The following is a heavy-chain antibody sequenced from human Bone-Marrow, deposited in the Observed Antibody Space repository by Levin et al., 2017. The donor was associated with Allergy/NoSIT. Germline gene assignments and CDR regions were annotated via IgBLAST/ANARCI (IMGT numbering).Heavy chain of an antibody. Sequence: GESLKISCAASGFIFRNYAMNWVRQAPGKGLEWVSQISGSGGNTHYADSVKGRFTISRDNSKNTLYLQMNSLRVEDPAVYYCAGYDTSAYHSPFDYWGQGTLVTVSS. CDR2: ISGSGGNT. CDR3: AGYDTSAYHSPFDY. CDR1: GFIFRNYA. D-gene: IGHD3-22*01. V-gene: IGHV3-23*01. J-gene: IGHJ4*02.